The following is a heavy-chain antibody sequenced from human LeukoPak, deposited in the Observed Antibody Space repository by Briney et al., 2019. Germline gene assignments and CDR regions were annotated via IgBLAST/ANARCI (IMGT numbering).Heavy chain of an antibody. V-gene: IGHV3-11*01. D-gene: IGHD2-2*02. CDR1: GFTFSDYY. CDR3: ARAEYCSSTSCYKRGAFDI. Sequence: GGSLRLSCAASGFTFSDYYMSWIRQAPGKGLEWVSYISSSGSTIYYADSVKGRFTISRDNAKNSLYLQMNSLRAEDTAVYYCARAEYCSSTSCYKRGAFDIWGQGTMVTVSS. CDR2: ISSSGSTI. J-gene: IGHJ3*02.